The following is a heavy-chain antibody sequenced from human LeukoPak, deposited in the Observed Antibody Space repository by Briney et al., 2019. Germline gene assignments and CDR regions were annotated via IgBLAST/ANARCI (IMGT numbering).Heavy chain of an antibody. Sequence: GGSPRLSCAASGFTFDDYGMSWVRQAPGKGLEWVSGINWNGGSTGYADSVKGRFTISRDNAKNSLYLQMNSLRAEDTALYYCARSDGYNPPFDYWGQGTLVTVSS. CDR1: GFTFDDYG. CDR3: ARSDGYNPPFDY. D-gene: IGHD5-24*01. J-gene: IGHJ4*02. V-gene: IGHV3-20*04. CDR2: INWNGGST.